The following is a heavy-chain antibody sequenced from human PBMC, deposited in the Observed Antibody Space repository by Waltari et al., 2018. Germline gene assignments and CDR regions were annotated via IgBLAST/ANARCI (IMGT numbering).Heavy chain of an antibody. CDR3: ARGRYMDV. CDR2: FSPYNGNT. J-gene: IGHJ6*03. CDR1: GYTFTTSG. V-gene: IGHV1-18*01. Sequence: QVPLVQSGAEVQKPGASVKVSCKASGYTFTTSGVNWVRQAPGQGLEWLGWFSPYNGNTNYAQKLQGRFTLTTDTSRTTAYMELRSLRSDDTAVYYCARGRYMDVWGKGTTVTVSS.